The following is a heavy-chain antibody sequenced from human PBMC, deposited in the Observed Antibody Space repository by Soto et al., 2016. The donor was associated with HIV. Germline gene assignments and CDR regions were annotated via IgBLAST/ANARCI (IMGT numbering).Heavy chain of an antibody. CDR3: ARTYGDYTFAAFDI. J-gene: IGHJ3*02. D-gene: IGHD4-17*01. CDR1: GGSISSGGYY. CDR2: IYYSGST. Sequence: QVQLQESGPGLVKPSQTLSLTCTVSGGSISSGGYYWSWIRQRPGKGLAWIGYIYYSGSTYYNPSLKSRVSISVDTSKNQFSLRLSSVTAADTAVYFCARTYGDYTFAAFDIWGQGTMVTVSS. V-gene: IGHV4-31*03.